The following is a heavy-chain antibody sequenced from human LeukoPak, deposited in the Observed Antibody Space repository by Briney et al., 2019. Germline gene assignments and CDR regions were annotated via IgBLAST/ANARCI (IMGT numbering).Heavy chain of an antibody. CDR2: ISSSSSYI. CDR1: GFTFSSYS. D-gene: IGHD6-19*01. Sequence: GGSLRLSCEASGFTFSSYSMNWVRQAPGKGLEWVSSISSSSSYIYYADSVKGRFTISRDNAKNSLYLQMNSLRAEDTAVYYCAKTGGIAVAGRLDWGQGTLVTVS. CDR3: AKTGGIAVAGRLD. V-gene: IGHV3-21*01. J-gene: IGHJ4*02.